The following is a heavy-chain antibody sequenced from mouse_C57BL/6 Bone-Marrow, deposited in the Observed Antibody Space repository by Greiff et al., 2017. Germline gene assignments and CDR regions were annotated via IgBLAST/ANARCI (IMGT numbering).Heavy chain of an antibody. V-gene: IGHV3-6*01. CDR1: GYSITSGYY. D-gene: IGHD1-1*01. J-gene: IGHJ3*01. CDR2: ISYDGSN. CDR3: ARDHYYGSEAY. Sequence: EVQLVESGPGLVKPSQSLSLTCSVTGYSITSGYYWNWIRQFPGNKLEWMGYISYDGSNNYNPSLKNRISITRDTSKNQFFLKLNSVTTEDTATYYCARDHYYGSEAYWGQGTLVTVSA.